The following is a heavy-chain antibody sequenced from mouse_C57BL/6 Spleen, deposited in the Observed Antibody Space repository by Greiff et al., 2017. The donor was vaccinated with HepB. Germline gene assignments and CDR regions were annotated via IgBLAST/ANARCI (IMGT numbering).Heavy chain of an antibody. CDR3: TPEDYGSSHPFAY. D-gene: IGHD1-1*01. Sequence: EVHLVESGAELVRPGASVKLSCTASGFNIKDYYMHWVKQRPEQGLEWIGRIDPEDGDTEYAPKFQGKATMTADTSSNTAYLQLSSLTSEDTAVYYCTPEDYGSSHPFAYWGQGTLVTVSA. V-gene: IGHV14-1*01. CDR2: IDPEDGDT. CDR1: GFNIKDYY. J-gene: IGHJ3*01.